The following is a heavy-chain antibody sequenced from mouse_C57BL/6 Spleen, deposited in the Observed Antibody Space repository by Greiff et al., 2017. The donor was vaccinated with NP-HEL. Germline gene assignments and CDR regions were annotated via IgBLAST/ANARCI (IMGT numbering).Heavy chain of an antibody. CDR1: GYTFTSYW. CDR3: ARYYYGSSYFDY. CDR2: IHPNSGST. V-gene: IGHV1-64*01. Sequence: QVQLQQPGAELVKPGASVKLSCKASGYTFTSYWMPWVKQRPGPGLEWIGMIHPNSGSTNYNEKFKSKATLTVDKSSSTAYMQISSMTSEDSAVYYCARYYYGSSYFDYWGQGTTLTVSS. J-gene: IGHJ2*01. D-gene: IGHD1-1*01.